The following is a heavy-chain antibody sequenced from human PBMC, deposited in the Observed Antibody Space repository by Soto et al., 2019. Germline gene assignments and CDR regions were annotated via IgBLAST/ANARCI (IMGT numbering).Heavy chain of an antibody. CDR2: IYASGHT. D-gene: IGHD6-6*01. Sequence: QVQLQESGPGLVKPSETLSLTCSVSGGAISAFYWNWIRQSAGTGLEWIGRIYASGHTTYNPSLESRVSMSVDTSKHPVSLKLSSVSAADTAVYYCARSPSTSTICSFDIWGQGRMVTVSS. V-gene: IGHV4-4*07. J-gene: IGHJ3*02. CDR1: GGAISAFY. CDR3: ARSPSTSTICSFDI.